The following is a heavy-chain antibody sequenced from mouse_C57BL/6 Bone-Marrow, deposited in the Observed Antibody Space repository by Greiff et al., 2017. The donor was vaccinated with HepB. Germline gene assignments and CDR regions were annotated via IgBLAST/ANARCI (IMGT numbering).Heavy chain of an antibody. CDR3: ARDGEGKYFDV. V-gene: IGHV1-63*01. J-gene: IGHJ1*03. CDR2: IYPGGGYT. D-gene: IGHD2-13*01. CDR1: GYTFTNYW. Sequence: QVQLKQSGAELVRPGTSVKMSCKASGYTFTNYWIGWAKQRPGHGLEWIGDIYPGGGYTNYNAKFKGKATMTADKTSSTAYMQFSSLTSEDSAIYYCARDGEGKYFDVWGTGTTVTVSS.